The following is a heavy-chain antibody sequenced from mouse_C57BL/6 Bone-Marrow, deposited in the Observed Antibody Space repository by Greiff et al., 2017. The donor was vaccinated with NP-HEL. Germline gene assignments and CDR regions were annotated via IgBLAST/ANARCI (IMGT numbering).Heavy chain of an antibody. D-gene: IGHD1-3*01. J-gene: IGHJ2*01. CDR1: GFNIKDDY. CDR2: IDPENGDT. CDR3: TTSGFEYYGDY. Sequence: EVQLQQSGAELVRPGASVKLSCTASGFNIKDDYMHWVKQRPEQGLEWIGWIDPENGDTEYASKFQGKATITADTSSNTAYLQLSSLTSEDTAVYYCTTSGFEYYGDYGGQGTTLTVSA. V-gene: IGHV14-4*01.